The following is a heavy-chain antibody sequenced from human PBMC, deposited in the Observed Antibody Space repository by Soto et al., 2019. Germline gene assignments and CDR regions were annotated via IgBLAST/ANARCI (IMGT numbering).Heavy chain of an antibody. D-gene: IGHD5-12*01. CDR2: ITSDSSTR. CDR1: GFTFSSFG. Sequence: TGGSLRLSCAVSGFTFSSFGMNWVRQAPGKGLEWISYITSDSSTRHYADFVKGRFTISRDNSKNTLYLQMNSLRAEDTAVYYCAKAPPPDIVATDYWGQGTLVTVSS. V-gene: IGHV3-48*01. CDR3: AKAPPPDIVATDY. J-gene: IGHJ4*02.